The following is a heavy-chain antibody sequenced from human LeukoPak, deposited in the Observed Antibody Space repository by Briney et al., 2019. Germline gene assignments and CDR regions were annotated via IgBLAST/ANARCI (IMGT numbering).Heavy chain of an antibody. J-gene: IGHJ4*02. CDR3: ARNKQQLVLFD. D-gene: IGHD6-13*01. V-gene: IGHV4-59*01. CDR2: IYYSGST. Sequence: SETLSLTCTVSGGSISSYYWSWIRQPPGKGLEWIGYIYYSGSTNYNPSLKSRVTISVDTSKSQFSLKLSSVTAADTAVYYCARNKQQLVLFDWGQGTLVTVSS. CDR1: GGSISSYY.